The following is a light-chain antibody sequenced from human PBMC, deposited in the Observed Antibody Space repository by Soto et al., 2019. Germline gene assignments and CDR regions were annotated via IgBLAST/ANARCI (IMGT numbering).Light chain of an antibody. Sequence: NFMLTQPHSVSESPGKTVTISCTRSGGSIASNHVQWYQQRPGSAPTTVIYKNDQRPSGVPDRFSGSIDSSSNSASLTISGLKTEDEADFYCQSYDRSTVVFGGGTKLTVL. V-gene: IGLV6-57*04. CDR1: GGSIASNH. CDR2: KND. CDR3: QSYDRSTVV. J-gene: IGLJ2*01.